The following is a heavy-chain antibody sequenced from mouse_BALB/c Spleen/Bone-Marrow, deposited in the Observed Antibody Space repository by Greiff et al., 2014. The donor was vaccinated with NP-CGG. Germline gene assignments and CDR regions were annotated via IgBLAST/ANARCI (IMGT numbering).Heavy chain of an antibody. J-gene: IGHJ3*01. Sequence: EVQLQQSGPELVKPGASMTMSCKASGYTFTDYYMDWVKQSHGEGFEWIGRVDPYNGGTSYNQKFKGKATLTVDKSSSTAYMELNSLTSEDSAVYYCSRNPCTTAIAWIAYWGQGTLVTVSA. CDR2: VDPYNGGT. CDR1: GYTFTDYY. V-gene: IGHV1-19*01. CDR3: SRNPCTTAIAWIAY. D-gene: IGHD1-2*01.